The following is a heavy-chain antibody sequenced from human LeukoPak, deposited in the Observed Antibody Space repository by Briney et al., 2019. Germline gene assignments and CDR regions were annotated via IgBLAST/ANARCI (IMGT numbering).Heavy chain of an antibody. CDR1: GFTFSGSA. CDR2: IKNKADSYAT. V-gene: IGHV3-73*01. CDR3: ARTYCGGDCFSLD. D-gene: IGHD2-21*02. Sequence: PGGSLRLSCAASGFTFSGSAMNWVRQASGKGLEWIGHIKNKADSYATAYAASVKGRFTISRDDAEGTAYLQMNSLKSEDTAIYYCARTYCGGDCFSLDWGQGTLVTVSS. J-gene: IGHJ4*02.